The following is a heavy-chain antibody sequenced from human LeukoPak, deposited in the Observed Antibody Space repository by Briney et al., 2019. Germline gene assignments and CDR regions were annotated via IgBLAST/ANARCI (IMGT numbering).Heavy chain of an antibody. V-gene: IGHV1-18*01. CDR2: ISAYNGNT. CDR3: ARSYHDFWSGYYSLVDYYYMDA. CDR1: GYTFTNYG. Sequence: ASVKVSCKTSGYTFTNYGISWVRQAPGQGLEWMGWISAYNGNTNYAQKVQGRVTMTTDTSTSTAYMELRSLRSDDTAVYYCARSYHDFWSGYYSLVDYYYMDAWGKGTTVTVSS. J-gene: IGHJ6*03. D-gene: IGHD3-3*01.